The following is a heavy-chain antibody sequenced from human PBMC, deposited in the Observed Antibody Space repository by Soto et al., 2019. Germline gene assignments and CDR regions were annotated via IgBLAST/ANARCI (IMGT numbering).Heavy chain of an antibody. CDR1: GGSISSYY. CDR3: ARVHYYGSAEDYGYYYYMDV. D-gene: IGHD3-10*01. Sequence: SETLSLTCTVSGGSISSYYWSWIRQPPGKGLEWIGYIYYSGSTNYNPSLQRRVTKSVDTSKNQFSLKLSSVTAADTAVYYCARVHYYGSAEDYGYYYYMDVWGKGTTVTVSS. V-gene: IGHV4-59*01. J-gene: IGHJ6*03. CDR2: IYYSGST.